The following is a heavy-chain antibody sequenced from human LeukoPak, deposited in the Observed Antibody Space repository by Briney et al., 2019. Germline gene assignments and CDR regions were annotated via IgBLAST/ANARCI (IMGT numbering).Heavy chain of an antibody. J-gene: IGHJ4*02. Sequence: PSETLSLTCTVSGGSISSSSYYWGWIRQPPGKGLEWIGSIYYSGSTYYNPSLKSRVTISVDTSKNQFSLKLSSVTAADTAVYYCARQTGSGLFSLPGGQGTLVTVSS. CDR2: IYYSGST. D-gene: IGHD3-10*01. CDR3: ARQTGSGLFSLP. CDR1: GGSISSSSYY. V-gene: IGHV4-39*01.